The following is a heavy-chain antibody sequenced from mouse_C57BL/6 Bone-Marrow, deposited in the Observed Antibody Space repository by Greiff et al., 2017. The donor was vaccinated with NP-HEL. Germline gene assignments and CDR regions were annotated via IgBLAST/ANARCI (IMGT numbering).Heavy chain of an antibody. CDR3: AARDSNSWYFDV. Sequence: EVQLQQSGPELAKPGASVKISCKASGYSFTDYNMNWVKQSNGKSLEWIGVINPNYGTTSYNQKFKGKATLTVDQSSSTAYMQLNSLTSEDSAVYYCAARDSNSWYFDVWGTGPTVPVSS. J-gene: IGHJ1*03. CDR2: INPNYGTT. CDR1: GYSFTDYN. V-gene: IGHV1-39*01. D-gene: IGHD2-5*01.